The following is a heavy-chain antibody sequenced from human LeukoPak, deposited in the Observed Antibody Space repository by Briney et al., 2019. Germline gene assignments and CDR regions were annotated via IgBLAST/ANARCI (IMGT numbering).Heavy chain of an antibody. V-gene: IGHV4-30-4*08. D-gene: IGHD3-22*01. J-gene: IGHJ4*02. CDR1: GGSISSGDYY. CDR2: IYYSGST. Sequence: SQTLSLTCTVSGGSISSGDYYWSWIRQPPGKGLEWIGYIYYSGSTYYNPSLKSRVTISVDTSKNQFSLKLSSVTAADTAVYYCARWGSGYYFFDYWGQGTLVTVSS. CDR3: ARWGSGYYFFDY.